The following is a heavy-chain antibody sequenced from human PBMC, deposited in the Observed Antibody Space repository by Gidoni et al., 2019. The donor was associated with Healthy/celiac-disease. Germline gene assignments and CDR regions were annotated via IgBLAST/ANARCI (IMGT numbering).Heavy chain of an antibody. CDR2: SALTNGNT. D-gene: IGHD3-3*01. V-gene: IGHV1-18*01. CDR1: GYTFYQLW. Sequence: QVQLVQSGAEVKKPGASVKVSCKASGYTFYQLWYQLGAKGPWTRALSGWDGSALTNGNTNYAQKLQGRVTMTTDTSTSTAYMELRSLRSDDTAVYYCARETLPQADTIFGVVTEILWDWFDPWGQGTLVTVSS. CDR3: ARETLPQADTIFGVVTEILWDWFDP. J-gene: IGHJ5*02.